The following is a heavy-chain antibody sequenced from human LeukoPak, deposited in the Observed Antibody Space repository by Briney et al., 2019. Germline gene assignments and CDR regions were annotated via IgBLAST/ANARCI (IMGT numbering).Heavy chain of an antibody. V-gene: IGHV1-46*01. CDR1: GGTFSSYA. CDR3: ARDSSSGSYYPNDAFDI. J-gene: IGHJ3*02. D-gene: IGHD3-10*01. Sequence: GASVKVSCKASGGTFSSYAISWVRQAPGQGLEWMGIINPSGGSTSYAQKFQGRVTMTRDTSTSTVYMELSSLRSEDTAVYYCARDSSSGSYYPNDAFDIWGQGTMVTVSS. CDR2: INPSGGST.